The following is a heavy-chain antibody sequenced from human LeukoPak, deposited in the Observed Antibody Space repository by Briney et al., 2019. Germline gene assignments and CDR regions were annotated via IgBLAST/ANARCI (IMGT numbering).Heavy chain of an antibody. CDR1: GFTFSSYW. CDR3: VRAPSEIGGYYPEYFRH. D-gene: IGHD3-22*01. CDR2: IKSDGKT. Sequence: GGSLRLSCAASGFTFSSYWMHWVRQAPGKGLVWVSRIKSDGKTNYADSVKGRFTISRDNAKNTVSLQMNSLRAEDTGVYYCVRAPSEIGGYYPEYFRHWGQGTLVTVSS. J-gene: IGHJ1*01. V-gene: IGHV3-74*01.